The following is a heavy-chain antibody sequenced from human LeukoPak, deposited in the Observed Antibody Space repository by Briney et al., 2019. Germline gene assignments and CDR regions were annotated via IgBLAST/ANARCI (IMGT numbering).Heavy chain of an antibody. CDR1: GYTFTRYG. D-gene: IGHD3-10*01. Sequence: GASVKVSCKASGYTFTRYGISWVRQAPGQGLEWMGWISAYNGNTNYAQKLQGRVTMTTDTSTSTAYMELRSLRSDDTAVYYCAIPTFNYYGSGSYSHYFDYWGQGTLVTVSS. V-gene: IGHV1-18*01. CDR3: AIPTFNYYGSGSYSHYFDY. J-gene: IGHJ4*02. CDR2: ISAYNGNT.